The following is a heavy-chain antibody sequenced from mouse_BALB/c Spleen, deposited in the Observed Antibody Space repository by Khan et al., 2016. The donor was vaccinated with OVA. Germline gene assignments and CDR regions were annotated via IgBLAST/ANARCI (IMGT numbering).Heavy chain of an antibody. CDR2: IDPFSGDT. CDR1: GYSFTTYY. J-gene: IGHJ3*01. Sequence: VQLQQSGPELMKPGASGKISCKASGYSFTTYYIHWVKQSHGKSLEWIGYIDPFSGDTTYNQKFKGMATLTVDKSSSTAYIHLSNLKSEDSAVCYCTRHCYVAWFTYWGQGTLVTVSA. V-gene: IGHV1S135*01. D-gene: IGHD2-12*01. CDR3: TRHCYVAWFTY.